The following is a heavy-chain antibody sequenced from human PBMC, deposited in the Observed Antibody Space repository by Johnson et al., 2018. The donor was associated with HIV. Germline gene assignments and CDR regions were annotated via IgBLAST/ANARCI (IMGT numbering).Heavy chain of an antibody. CDR1: GFTFSNYW. CDR3: ARDGGYCSSTSCFRHWASAFDI. D-gene: IGHD2-2*01. Sequence: VQLVESGGGLVQPGGSLRLSCAASGFTFSNYWMTWVRQAPGKGLEWVGSIRSNANSYATAYAASVKGRFTISRDESKNTAYLQMNSMKTEDTAVYYCARDGGYCSSTSCFRHWASAFDIWGQGTMVTVSS. CDR2: IRSNANSYAT. J-gene: IGHJ3*02. V-gene: IGHV3-73*01.